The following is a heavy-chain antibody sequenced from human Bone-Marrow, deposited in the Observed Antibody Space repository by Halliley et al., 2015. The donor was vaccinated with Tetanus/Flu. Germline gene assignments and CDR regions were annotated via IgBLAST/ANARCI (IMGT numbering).Heavy chain of an antibody. CDR2: INPSDGRT. V-gene: IGHV1-46*01. D-gene: IGHD4-17*01. CDR3: ARDMSGPGDYDGEPDY. Sequence: IINPSDGRTSCAEKFQGRITVTRDTSSNTVYLGVDSLRSEDTAVYYCARDMSGPGDYDGEPDYWGQGSLVTVSS. J-gene: IGHJ4*02.